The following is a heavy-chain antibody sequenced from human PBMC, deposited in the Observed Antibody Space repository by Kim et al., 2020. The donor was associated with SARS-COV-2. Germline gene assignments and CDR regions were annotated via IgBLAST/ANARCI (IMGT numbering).Heavy chain of an antibody. J-gene: IGHJ4*02. Sequence: RSRITISVDTSKTQFSLKLSSVTAADTAVYYCARDQHYYDSSGYGYYFDYWGQGTLVTVSS. CDR3: ARDQHYYDSSGYGYYFDY. D-gene: IGHD3-22*01. V-gene: IGHV4-59*01.